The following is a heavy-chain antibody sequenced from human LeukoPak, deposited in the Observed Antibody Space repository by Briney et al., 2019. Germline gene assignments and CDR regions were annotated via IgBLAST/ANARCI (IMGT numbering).Heavy chain of an antibody. CDR3: ARVGGYGYGMDV. CDR2: IYSSGNT. CDR1: GFIVTSYY. V-gene: IGHV3-53*01. D-gene: IGHD4-17*01. J-gene: IGHJ6*02. Sequence: SGGSLRLSCAASGFIVTSYYMNWVRQAPGKGLEWVSVIYSSGNTYYADSVKGRFTISRDSSENTLYLQMNRLGAEDTAVYYCARVGGYGYGMDVWGQGTTVTVSS.